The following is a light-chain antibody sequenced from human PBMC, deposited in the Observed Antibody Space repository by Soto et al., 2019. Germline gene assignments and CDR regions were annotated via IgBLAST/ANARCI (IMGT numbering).Light chain of an antibody. CDR1: SSNIGSNT. V-gene: IGLV1-44*01. CDR2: SNN. Sequence: QSVMTQPPSASGTPGQRVAIPCSGSSSNIGSNTVNWYQQLPGTAPTLLIYSNNQRPSGVPDRFSGSTCGTSASLAISGLQAQDEVYYYCASWDDSRNGRWVLGVWTMRTVL. J-gene: IGLJ3*02. CDR3: ASWDDSRNGRWV.